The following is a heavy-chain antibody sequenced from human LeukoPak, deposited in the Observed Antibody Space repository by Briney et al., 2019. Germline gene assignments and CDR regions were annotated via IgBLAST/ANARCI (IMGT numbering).Heavy chain of an antibody. CDR1: GFPVRTNY. Sequence: PGGSLRLSCAASGFPVRTNYMSWVRQAPGKGLERAPGIYSGGSTYYADSVQGRFTISRDNSKNTLYLQMNSLRAEDTAVYYCARDRSSWARDAFDIWGQGTMVTVSS. V-gene: IGHV3-53*01. CDR2: IYSGGST. D-gene: IGHD6-13*01. J-gene: IGHJ3*02. CDR3: ARDRSSWARDAFDI.